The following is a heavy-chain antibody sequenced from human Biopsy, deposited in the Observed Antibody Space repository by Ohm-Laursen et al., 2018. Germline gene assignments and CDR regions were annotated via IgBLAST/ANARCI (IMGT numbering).Heavy chain of an antibody. D-gene: IGHD6-19*01. V-gene: IGHV1-46*01. Sequence: SSVKVSCKASGYSFTSYYMHWVRQAPGQGLEWMGMINPSGSTTSYPQIFQGRVTMTRDTSKSTVYMELSSLRSADTAVYFCARNTGWYGGLYYLDYWGQGTLVTVSS. CDR3: ARNTGWYGGLYYLDY. CDR1: GYSFTSYY. J-gene: IGHJ4*02. CDR2: INPSGSTT.